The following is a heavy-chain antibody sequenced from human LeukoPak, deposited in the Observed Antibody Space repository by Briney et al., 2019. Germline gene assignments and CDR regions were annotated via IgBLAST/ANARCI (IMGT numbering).Heavy chain of an antibody. CDR2: INQDGSEK. CDR1: GFTFSNYW. Sequence: GESLKISCAASGFTFSNYWMTWVRQAPGKGLEWVANINQDGSEKYYVDSMRGRFTISRDNAKNSLYLQMSSLRADGTAVYYCAREKMRDGGIAAAGTDYWGQGTLVTVSS. V-gene: IGHV3-7*01. D-gene: IGHD6-13*01. J-gene: IGHJ4*02. CDR3: AREKMRDGGIAAAGTDY.